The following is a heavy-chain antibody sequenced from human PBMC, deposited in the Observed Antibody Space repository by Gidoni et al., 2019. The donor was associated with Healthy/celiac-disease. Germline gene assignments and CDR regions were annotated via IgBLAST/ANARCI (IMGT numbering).Heavy chain of an antibody. Sequence: EVQLLESGGGLVQPGVSLSLTCAPSGFAFRGSAMSSVRQAPGKGLEWVSAISGSGGSTYYADSVKGRFTISRDNSKNTLYRQMNSLRAEDTAVYYCAKDDDIVVVPAAHFDYWGQGTLVTVSS. D-gene: IGHD2-2*01. CDR1: GFAFRGSA. CDR2: ISGSGGST. CDR3: AKDDDIVVVPAAHFDY. V-gene: IGHV3-23*01. J-gene: IGHJ4*02.